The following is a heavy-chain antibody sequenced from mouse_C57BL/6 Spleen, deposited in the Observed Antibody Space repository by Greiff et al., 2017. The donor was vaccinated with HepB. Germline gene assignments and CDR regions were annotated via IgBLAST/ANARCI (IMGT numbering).Heavy chain of an antibody. V-gene: IGHV1-55*01. Sequence: QVQLQQPGAELVKPGASVKMSCKASGYTFTSYWITWVKQRPGQGLEWIGDIYPGSGSTNYNEKFKSKATLTVETSSSTAYMQLSSLTSEESAVYYWARSLSMDGYHWYFDVWGTGTTVTVSS. CDR3: ARSLSMDGYHWYFDV. D-gene: IGHD2-3*01. CDR2: IYPGSGST. J-gene: IGHJ1*03. CDR1: GYTFTSYW.